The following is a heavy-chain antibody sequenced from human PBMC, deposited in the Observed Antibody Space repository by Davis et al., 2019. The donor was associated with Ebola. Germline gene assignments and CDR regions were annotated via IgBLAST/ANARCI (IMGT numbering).Heavy chain of an antibody. CDR3: AREGYGSGIHSNWFDP. V-gene: IGHV1-69*13. D-gene: IGHD3-10*01. J-gene: IGHJ5*02. Sequence: AASVKVSCKASGGTFSSYAISWVRQAPGQGLEWMGGIIPIFGTANYAQKFRGRVTITADESTSTAYMELSSLRSEDTAVYYCAREGYGSGIHSNWFDPWGQGTLVTVSS. CDR2: IIPIFGTA. CDR1: GGTFSSYA.